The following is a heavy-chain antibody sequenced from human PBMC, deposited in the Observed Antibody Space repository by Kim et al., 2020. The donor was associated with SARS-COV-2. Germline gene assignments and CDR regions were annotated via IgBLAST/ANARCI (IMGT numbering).Heavy chain of an antibody. V-gene: IGHV3-66*01. D-gene: IGHD6-13*01. CDR1: KFTVTKNY. Sequence: GGSLRLSCAISKFTVTKNYMNWVRQAPGKGLEWVSAIYSAGDTYYADSVKGRFTISRDNSKNTLYLQLNNLRAEDTAIYYCAADHGNSWIRDWGQGTLITGSS. J-gene: IGHJ4*02. CDR2: IYSAGDT. CDR3: AADHGNSWIRD.